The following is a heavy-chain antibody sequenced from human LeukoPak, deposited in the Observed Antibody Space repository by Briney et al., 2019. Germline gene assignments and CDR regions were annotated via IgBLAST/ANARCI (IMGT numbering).Heavy chain of an antibody. D-gene: IGHD6-19*01. J-gene: IGHJ4*02. CDR2: INHSGST. CDR1: GGSISSSSYY. Sequence: PSETLSLTCTVSGGSISSSSYYWSWIRQPPGKGLEWIGEINHSGSTNYNPSLKSRVTISVDTSKNQFSLKLSSVTAADTAVYYCARGPYSSGWIPFDYWGQGTLVTVSS. V-gene: IGHV4-39*07. CDR3: ARGPYSSGWIPFDY.